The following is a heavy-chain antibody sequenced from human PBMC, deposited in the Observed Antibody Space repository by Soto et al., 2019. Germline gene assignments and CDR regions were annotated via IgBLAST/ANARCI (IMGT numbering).Heavy chain of an antibody. D-gene: IGHD2-15*01. CDR2: MNPNSGNT. V-gene: IGHV1-8*01. Sequence: ASVKVSCKASGYTFTSYDINWVRQATGQGPEWMGWMNPNSGNTGYAQKFQGRVTMTRNTSISTAYMELSSLRSEDTAVYYCARRRIGGKHFDYWGQGTLVTVSS. CDR1: GYTFTSYD. J-gene: IGHJ4*02. CDR3: ARRRIGGKHFDY.